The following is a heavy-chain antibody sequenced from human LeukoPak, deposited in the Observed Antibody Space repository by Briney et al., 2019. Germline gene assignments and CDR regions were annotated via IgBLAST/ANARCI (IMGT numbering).Heavy chain of an antibody. J-gene: IGHJ3*02. CDR2: IYYSGST. CDR3: ARGLGYCSSTSCWSDAFDI. D-gene: IGHD2-2*01. V-gene: IGHV4-59*12. CDR1: GGSISSYY. Sequence: SETLSLTCTVSGGSISSYYWSWIRQPPGKGLEWIGYIYYSGSTNYNPSLKSRVTISVDRSKNQFSLKLSSVTAADTAVYYCARGLGYCSSTSCWSDAFDIWGQGTMVTVSS.